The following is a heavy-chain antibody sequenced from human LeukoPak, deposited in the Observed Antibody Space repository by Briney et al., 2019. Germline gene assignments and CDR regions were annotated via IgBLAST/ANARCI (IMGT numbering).Heavy chain of an antibody. CDR1: GGTFSSYA. CDR2: IIPILGIA. Sequence: GASLKVSCKASGGTFSSYAISWVRQAPGQGLEWMGRIIPILGIANYAQKFQGRVTITADKSTSTAYMELSSLRSEDTAVYYCARLDYYGSGSLKNGMDVWGQGTTVTVSS. V-gene: IGHV1-69*04. CDR3: ARLDYYGSGSLKNGMDV. D-gene: IGHD3-10*01. J-gene: IGHJ6*02.